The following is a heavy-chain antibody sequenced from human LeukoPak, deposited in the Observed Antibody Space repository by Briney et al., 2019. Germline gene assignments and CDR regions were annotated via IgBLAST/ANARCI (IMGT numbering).Heavy chain of an antibody. Sequence: GRSLRLSCAASGFTFSSYGMHWVRQATGKGLEWVAVISYDGSNKYYADSVKGRFTISRDNSKNTLYLQMNSLRAEDTAVYYCAKDSLITMVRGVVVNYYGMDVWGKGTTVTVSS. CDR1: GFTFSSYG. CDR2: ISYDGSNK. V-gene: IGHV3-30*18. J-gene: IGHJ6*04. CDR3: AKDSLITMVRGVVVNYYGMDV. D-gene: IGHD3-10*01.